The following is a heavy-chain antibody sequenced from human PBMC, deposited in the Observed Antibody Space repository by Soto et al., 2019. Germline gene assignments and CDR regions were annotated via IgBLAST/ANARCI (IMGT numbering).Heavy chain of an antibody. D-gene: IGHD3-22*01. V-gene: IGHV3-7*03. J-gene: IGHJ3*02. CDR3: ARAPHLTYYYDSSGYYSDAFDI. CDR2: IKQDGSEK. CDR1: GFTFSSYW. Sequence: GGSLRLSCAASGFTFSSYWMSWVRQAPGKGLEWVANIKQDGSEKYYVDSVKGRFTISRDNAKNSLYLQMNSLRAEDTAVYYCARAPHLTYYYDSSGYYSDAFDIWGQGTMVTFSS.